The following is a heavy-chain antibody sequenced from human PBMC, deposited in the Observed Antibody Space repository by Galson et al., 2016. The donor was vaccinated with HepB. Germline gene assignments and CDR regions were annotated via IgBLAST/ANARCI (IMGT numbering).Heavy chain of an antibody. V-gene: IGHV3-23*01. CDR1: EFAFSSYA. CDR3: AKGLQVDKAMVGAY. D-gene: IGHD5-18*01. CDR2: ISGSGDIT. J-gene: IGHJ4*02. Sequence: SLRLSCAAAEFAFSSYAMSWVRQAPVKGLEWVSTISGSGDITYYADSVKGRFTISRDNSKSTLYLQMKTLRADDTAVYYCAKGLQVDKAMVGAYWGQGTLVTVSS.